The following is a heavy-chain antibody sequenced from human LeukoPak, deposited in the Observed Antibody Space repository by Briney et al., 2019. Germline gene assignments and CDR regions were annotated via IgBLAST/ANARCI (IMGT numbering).Heavy chain of an antibody. V-gene: IGHV1-69*04. D-gene: IGHD2-15*01. CDR1: GGTFSSYA. CDR2: IIPILGIA. CDR3: ARDGRYCSGGSCYENYYYGMDV. J-gene: IGHJ6*02. Sequence: GSSVKVSCKASGGTFSSYAISWVRQAPGQGLEWMGRIIPILGIANYAQKFQGRVTITADKSTSTAYMELSSLRSEDTAVYYCARDGRYCSGGSCYENYYYGMDVWGQGTTVTVSS.